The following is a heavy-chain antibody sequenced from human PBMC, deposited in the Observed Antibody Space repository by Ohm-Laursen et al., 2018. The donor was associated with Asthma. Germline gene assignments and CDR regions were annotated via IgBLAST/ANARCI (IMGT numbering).Heavy chain of an antibody. D-gene: IGHD3-10*01. J-gene: IGHJ3*02. Sequence: GTLSLTCTVSGGSISGSSDYYWGWIRQPPGKGLEWIGSIYYSGSTYYHPSFKSRVTISLDTSKNQFSLKLSSVTAADTAVYYCARASGSGSYYTDAFDIWGQGTMVTVSS. V-gene: IGHV4-39*07. CDR1: GGSISGSSDYY. CDR2: IYYSGST. CDR3: ARASGSGSYYTDAFDI.